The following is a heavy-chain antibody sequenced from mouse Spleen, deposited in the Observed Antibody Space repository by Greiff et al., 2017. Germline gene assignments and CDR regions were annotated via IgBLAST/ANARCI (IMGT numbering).Heavy chain of an antibody. CDR1: GFTFSDYG. V-gene: IGHV5-17*01. CDR3: ARDYDSEFYAMDY. Sequence: EVQRVESEGGLVKPGGSLKLSCAASGFTFSDYGMHWVRQAPEKGLEWVAYISSGSSTIYYADTVKGRFTISIDNANNTLFLQITSLRSEDNAMYYCARDYDSEFYAMDYWGQGTSVTVSS. J-gene: IGHJ4*01. D-gene: IGHD1-1*01. CDR2: ISSGSSTI.